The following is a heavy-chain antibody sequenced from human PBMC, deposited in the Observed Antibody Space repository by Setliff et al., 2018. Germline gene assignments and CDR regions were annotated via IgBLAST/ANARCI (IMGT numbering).Heavy chain of an antibody. V-gene: IGHV1-46*01. CDR3: ARGVFPYHYEGAFDI. J-gene: IGHJ3*02. CDR2: INPSSGRT. Sequence: ASVKVSCKASGYTFTSHYMHWVRQAPGLGLEWMGTINPSSGRTSYAQKFQGRVTMTRDTSTSTVYTDMSSLRSEDTAVYYCARGVFPYHYEGAFDIWGQGTMVTVSS. D-gene: IGHD3-22*01. CDR1: GYTFTSHY.